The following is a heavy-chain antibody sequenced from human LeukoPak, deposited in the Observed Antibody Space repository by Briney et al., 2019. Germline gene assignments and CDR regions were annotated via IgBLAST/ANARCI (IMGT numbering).Heavy chain of an antibody. CDR1: GGSISSSNW. CDR3: ARDTRPGSMDGGMDV. D-gene: IGHD2-2*03. V-gene: IGHV4-4*02. Sequence: PSETLSLTCAVSGGSISSSNWWSWVRQPPGKGLEWIGEIYHSGSTNYNPSLKSRVTISVDKSKNQFSLKLSSVTAADTAVYYCARDTRPGSMDGGMDVWGQGTTVTVSS. CDR2: IYHSGST. J-gene: IGHJ6*02.